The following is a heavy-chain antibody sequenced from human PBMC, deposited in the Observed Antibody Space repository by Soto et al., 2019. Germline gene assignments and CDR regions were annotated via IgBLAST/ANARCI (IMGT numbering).Heavy chain of an antibody. CDR3: VDLIY. J-gene: IGHJ4*02. CDR2: ISYDGSNK. V-gene: IGHV3-30-3*01. CDR1: GFTFSSYA. Sequence: PGGSLRLSCAASGFTFSSYAMHWVRQAPGKGLEWVAVISYDGSNKYYADSVKGRFTISRDNSKNTLYLQMNSLRAEDTAAYYCVDLIYWGQGTLVTVSS.